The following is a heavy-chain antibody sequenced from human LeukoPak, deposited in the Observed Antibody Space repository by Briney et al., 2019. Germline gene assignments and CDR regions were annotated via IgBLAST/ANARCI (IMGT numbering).Heavy chain of an antibody. V-gene: IGHV3-7*01. D-gene: IGHD5-18*01. CDR3: ARGGGYGRFDP. CDR1: GFTLSNYW. J-gene: IGHJ5*02. Sequence: GGSRRLSCAASGFTLSNYWMSWARQAPGKGLEWVATIKEDGSEKYYVDSVKGRFTISRDNAKNSLYLQMNSLRAEDTAVYYCARGGGYGRFDPWGQGTLVTVTS. CDR2: IKEDGSEK.